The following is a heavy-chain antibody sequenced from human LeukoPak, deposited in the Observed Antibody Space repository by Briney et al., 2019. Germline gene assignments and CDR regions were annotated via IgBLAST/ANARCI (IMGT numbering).Heavy chain of an antibody. V-gene: IGHV3-13*01. D-gene: IGHD4-11*01. CDR3: ARATSDYNFDY. CDR1: GFPFSYYD. CDR2: IGTPGDT. J-gene: IGHJ4*02. Sequence: PGGSLSLPCATSGFPFSYYDMLWVRQATGKGLDWVSGIGTPGDTYYPDSVKGRFTISRENAKSSLYLQMNSPRAGDTAVYYCARATSDYNFDYWGQGTLVTVSS.